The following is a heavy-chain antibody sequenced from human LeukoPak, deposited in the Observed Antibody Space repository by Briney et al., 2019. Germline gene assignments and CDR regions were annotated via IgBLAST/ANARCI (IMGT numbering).Heavy chain of an antibody. D-gene: IGHD3-16*02. J-gene: IGHJ4*02. CDR2: IYTSGST. Sequence: PSETLSLTCTVSGGSISSGSYYLSWIRQPAGKGLEWIGRIYTSGSTNYNPSLKSRVTISVDTSKNQFSLKLSSVTAADTAVYYCARDFRYYDYVWGSYRYNYFDYWGQGTLVTVSS. V-gene: IGHV4-61*02. CDR1: GGSISSGSYY. CDR3: ARDFRYYDYVWGSYRYNYFDY.